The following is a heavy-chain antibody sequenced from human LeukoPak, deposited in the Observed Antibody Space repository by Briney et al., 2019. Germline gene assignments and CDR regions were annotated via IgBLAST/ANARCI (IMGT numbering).Heavy chain of an antibody. Sequence: SGGSLRLSCAASGFTFSNAWMSWVRQAPGKRLEWVGRIKSKTDGGTTDYAAPVKGRFTISRDDSKNTLYLQMNSLKTEDTAVYYCTTDRPYYDILTGRRYDAFDIWGQGTMVTVSS. D-gene: IGHD3-9*01. CDR2: IKSKTDGGTT. CDR1: GFTFSNAW. V-gene: IGHV3-15*01. CDR3: TTDRPYYDILTGRRYDAFDI. J-gene: IGHJ3*02.